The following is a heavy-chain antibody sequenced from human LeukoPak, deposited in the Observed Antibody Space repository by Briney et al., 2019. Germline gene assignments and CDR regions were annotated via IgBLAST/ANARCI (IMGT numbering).Heavy chain of an antibody. CDR3: ARGLYYYGSGSFFGI. V-gene: IGHV4-39*07. Sequence: PSETLSLTCTVSGGSISSGTYYWSWIRQPPGKGLEWIGKINHSGSTNYNPSLKSRVTISVDTSKNQFSLKLSSVTAADTAVYYCARGLYYYGSGSFFGIWGQRTMVTVSS. CDR1: GGSISSGTYY. D-gene: IGHD3-10*01. CDR2: INHSGST. J-gene: IGHJ3*02.